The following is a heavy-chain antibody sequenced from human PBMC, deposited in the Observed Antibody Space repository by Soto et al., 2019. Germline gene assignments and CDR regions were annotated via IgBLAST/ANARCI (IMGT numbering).Heavy chain of an antibody. CDR2: INPSGGST. V-gene: IGHV1-46*01. Sequence: QVQLVQSGAEVKKPGASVKVSCKASGYTFTSYYMHWVRQAPGQGLEWMGIINPSGGSTSYAQKFQGRVTMTRDTSTSTVYMELSSLRSEDTAVYYCARDDRRITIFGVVISIYYYYGMDVRGQGTTVTVSS. CDR1: GYTFTSYY. J-gene: IGHJ6*02. CDR3: ARDDRRITIFGVVISIYYYYGMDV. D-gene: IGHD3-3*01.